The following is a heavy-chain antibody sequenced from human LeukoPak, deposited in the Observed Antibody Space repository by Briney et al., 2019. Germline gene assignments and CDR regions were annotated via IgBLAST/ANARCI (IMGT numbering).Heavy chain of an antibody. CDR2: INRDGSST. CDR1: GFIFNSYW. CDR3: ARGGFSGYRVDY. D-gene: IGHD5-12*01. Sequence: GGSLRLSCAASGFIFNSYWMHWVRQASGKGLVWVSRINRDGSSTSYADSVKGRFTISRDNAKNTLYLQMNSLRVEDTAVYYCARGGFSGYRVDYWGQGTLVTVSS. V-gene: IGHV3-74*01. J-gene: IGHJ4*02.